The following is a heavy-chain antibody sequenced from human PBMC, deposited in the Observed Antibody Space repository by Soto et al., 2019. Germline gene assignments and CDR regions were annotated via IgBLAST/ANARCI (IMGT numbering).Heavy chain of an antibody. CDR2: ISWNSGSM. J-gene: IGHJ6*02. V-gene: IGHV3-9*01. CDR3: AKDISGRGSYYYYYGMDV. Sequence: GGSLRLSCAASGFTFDDHAMHWVRRPPGKGLEWVSGISWNSGSMGYADSVKARFTISRDNAKKSLHLQMNSLRPEDTAVYYCAKDISGRGSYYYYYGMDVWGQGTAVTSP. D-gene: IGHD3-10*01. CDR1: GFTFDDHA.